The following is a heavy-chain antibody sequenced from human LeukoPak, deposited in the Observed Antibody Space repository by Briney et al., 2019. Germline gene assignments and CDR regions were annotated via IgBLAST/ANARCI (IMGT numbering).Heavy chain of an antibody. Sequence: GASVKVSCEASGYTFTVYYIHCVRDAPGQGLEWMGRINPISGGTNYAQKFQGRVTMTRGTSISTAHVELQRPRSEDNGVYYCANDWRSEMATYWGQGTPVTGSS. CDR1: GYTFTVYY. J-gene: IGHJ4*02. V-gene: IGHV1-2*05. CDR2: INPISGGT. CDR3: ANDWRSEMATY. D-gene: IGHD5-24*01.